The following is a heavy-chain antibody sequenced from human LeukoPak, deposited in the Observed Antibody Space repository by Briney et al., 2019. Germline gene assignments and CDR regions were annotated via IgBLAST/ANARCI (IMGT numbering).Heavy chain of an antibody. CDR2: INHSGST. CDR3: ARETSQKGAHYMDV. V-gene: IGHV4-34*01. Sequence: SETLSLTCAVYGGSLSGNYWSWIRQPPGKGLEWIGEINHSGSTNYNPSLKSRVTISVDTSKNQFSLKLSSVTAADTAVYYCARETSQKGAHYMDVWGKGTTVTISS. CDR1: GGSLSGNY. J-gene: IGHJ6*03. D-gene: IGHD3-16*01.